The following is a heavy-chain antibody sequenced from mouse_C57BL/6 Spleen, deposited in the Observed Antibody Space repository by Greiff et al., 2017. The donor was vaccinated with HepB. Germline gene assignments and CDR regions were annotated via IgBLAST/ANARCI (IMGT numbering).Heavy chain of an antibody. CDR2: IDPSDSYT. V-gene: IGHV1-50*01. CDR1: GYTFTSYS. J-gene: IGHJ4*01. CDR3: ARSENRAMDY. Sequence: VQLQQPGAELVKPGASVKLSCKASGYTFTSYSMQWVKQRPGQGLEWIGEIDPSDSYTNYNQKFKGKATLTVDTSSSTAYMQLSSLTSEDSAVYYCARSENRAMDYWGQGTSVTVSS.